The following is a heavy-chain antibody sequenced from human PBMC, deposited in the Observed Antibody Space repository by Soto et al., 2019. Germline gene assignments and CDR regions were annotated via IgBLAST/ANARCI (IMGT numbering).Heavy chain of an antibody. V-gene: IGHV3-7*01. J-gene: IGHJ4*02. Sequence: EVQLVESGGGVVQPGGSLRLSCAVSGFTFGNQWMSWVRQAPGKGLEWVANINKDGSAKSHVESVEGRFTISRDNAKNSLYLQMNILIVEDTAVYYCAREPLWGQGTLVTVSS. CDR1: GFTFGNQW. CDR3: AREPL. CDR2: INKDGSAK.